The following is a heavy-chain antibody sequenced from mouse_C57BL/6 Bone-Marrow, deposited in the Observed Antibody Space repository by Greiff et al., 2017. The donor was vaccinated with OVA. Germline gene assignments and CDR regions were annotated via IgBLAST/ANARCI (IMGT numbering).Heavy chain of an antibody. CDR2: ISSGGSYT. V-gene: IGHV5-6*01. CDR1: GFTFSSYS. D-gene: IGHD1-1*01. CDR3: ARGYGSSYWYFDV. Sequence: EVKLMESGGDLVKPGGSLKLSCAASGFTFSSYSMSWVRQTPDKRLEWVATISSGGSYTYYPDSVKGRFTISRDNAKNTLYLQMSSLKSEDTAMYYCARGYGSSYWYFDVWGTGTTVTVSS. J-gene: IGHJ1*03.